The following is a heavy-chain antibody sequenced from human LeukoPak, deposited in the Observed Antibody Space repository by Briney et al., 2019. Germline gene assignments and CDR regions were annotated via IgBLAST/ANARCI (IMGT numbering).Heavy chain of an antibody. V-gene: IGHV4-39*01. D-gene: IGHD3-10*01. J-gene: IGHJ5*02. Sequence: PSETLSLTCTVSGGSISSSSYYWGWIRQPPGKGLEWIGSIYYSGSTYYNPSLKSRVTISVDTSKNQFSLKLSSVTAADTAVYYCARQGYYYGSGNQNWFDPWGQGTLVTVSS. CDR2: IYYSGST. CDR3: ARQGYYYGSGNQNWFDP. CDR1: GGSISSSSYY.